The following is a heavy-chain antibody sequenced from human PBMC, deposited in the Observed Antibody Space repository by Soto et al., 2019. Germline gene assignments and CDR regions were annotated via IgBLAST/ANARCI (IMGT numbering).Heavy chain of an antibody. CDR1: GGTFSSYA. D-gene: IGHD3-9*01. Sequence: QVQLVQSGAEVKKPGSSVKVSCKASGGTFSSYAISWVRQAPGQGLEWMGGVIRIFGTANYAQKFQGRVTITADESTSTAYMELSSLRSEDTAVYYCARDPGHYDILTGYYPPYFDYWGQGTLVTVSS. V-gene: IGHV1-69*01. J-gene: IGHJ4*02. CDR2: VIRIFGTA. CDR3: ARDPGHYDILTGYYPPYFDY.